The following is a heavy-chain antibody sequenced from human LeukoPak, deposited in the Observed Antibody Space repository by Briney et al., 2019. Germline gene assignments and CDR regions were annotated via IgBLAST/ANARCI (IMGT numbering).Heavy chain of an antibody. CDR1: GGSFSAYY. J-gene: IGHJ4*03. D-gene: IGHD1-1*01. CDR2: INHRGET. V-gene: IGHV4-34*01. CDR3: ARGPTISETGYFDY. Sequence: PSETLSLTCAAYGGSFSAYYWSWIRQSPGKGLEWIAEINHRGETNYNPSVKSRVSISVDTSKNQFSLKVTSLTAADTTVYYCARGPTISETGYFDYWGQGTLVTVSS.